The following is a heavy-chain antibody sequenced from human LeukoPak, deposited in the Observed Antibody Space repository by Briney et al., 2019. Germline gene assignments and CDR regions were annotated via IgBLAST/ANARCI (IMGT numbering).Heavy chain of an antibody. J-gene: IGHJ3*02. CDR1: GGSISSYY. D-gene: IGHD1-7*01. Sequence: PSETLSLTCTVSGGSISSYYWSWIRQPAGKGLEWIGRIYTSGSTNYNPSLKSRVTMSVDTSKNQFSLKLSSVTAADTAVFYCARHRDWNYFPGIVAFDIWGQGTMVTVSS. V-gene: IGHV4-4*07. CDR3: ARHRDWNYFPGIVAFDI. CDR2: IYTSGST.